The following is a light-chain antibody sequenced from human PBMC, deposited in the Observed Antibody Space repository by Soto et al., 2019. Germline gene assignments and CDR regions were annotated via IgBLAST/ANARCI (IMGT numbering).Light chain of an antibody. J-gene: IGKJ1*01. CDR2: GAF. CDR1: QSVSSN. Sequence: EIVMTQSPVTLSVSPGERATLSCRASQSVSSNLAWYQQKPDQAPSLLIYGAFTRATGIQARFSGTGSGTEFTLTISSLKSEDVALDYCQQYNDWPMTFGQGTKVDIK. CDR3: QQYNDWPMT. V-gene: IGKV3-15*01.